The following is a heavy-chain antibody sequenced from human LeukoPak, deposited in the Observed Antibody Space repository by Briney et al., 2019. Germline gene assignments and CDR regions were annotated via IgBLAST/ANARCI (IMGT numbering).Heavy chain of an antibody. J-gene: IGHJ4*02. V-gene: IGHV5-51*01. CDR2: VYPGDSDT. Sequence: GESLKISCKGSGYNLTNYWIGWVRQMPGKGLEWMGIVYPGDSDTRYSPSFQGQVTISADKSISTAYLQWSSLKASDTAIYYCARHGPTLYYFDYWGQGTLVTVSS. CDR1: GYNLTNYW. CDR3: ARHGPTLYYFDY.